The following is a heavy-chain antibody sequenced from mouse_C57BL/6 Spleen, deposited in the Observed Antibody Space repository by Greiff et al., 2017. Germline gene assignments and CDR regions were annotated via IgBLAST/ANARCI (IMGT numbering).Heavy chain of an antibody. CDR1: GYTFTDYY. J-gene: IGHJ4*01. CDR2: INPYNGGT. V-gene: IGHV1-19*01. CDR3: ARRTVVADYYAMDY. Sequence: VQLQQSGPVLVKPGASVKMSCKASGYTFTDYYMNWVKQSHGKSLEWIGVINPYNGGTSYNQKFKGKGTLTVDKSSSTAYMELNSLTSEDSAVYYCARRTVVADYYAMDYWGQGTSVTVSS. D-gene: IGHD1-1*01.